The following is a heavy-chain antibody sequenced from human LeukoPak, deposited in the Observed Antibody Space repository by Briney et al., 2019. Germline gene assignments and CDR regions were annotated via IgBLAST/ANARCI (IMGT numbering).Heavy chain of an antibody. CDR2: IFSDDEK. V-gene: IGHV2-26*01. D-gene: IGHD1-1*01. Sequence: SGPTLVNPPETLTLTCTVSGFSLRTDRVGVSWIRQPPGKALEWLPHIFSDDEKSFSTSLKSRPTFSKDTTKSQVVLSMTNMDPGATTTYCCPRWYWLEHALDYWGQGTLVTVSS. CDR1: GFSLRTDRVG. J-gene: IGHJ4*02. CDR3: PRWYWLEHALDY.